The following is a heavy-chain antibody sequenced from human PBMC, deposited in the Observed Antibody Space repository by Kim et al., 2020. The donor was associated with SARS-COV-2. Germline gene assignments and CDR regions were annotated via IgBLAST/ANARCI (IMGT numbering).Heavy chain of an antibody. D-gene: IGHD3-16*01. Sequence: GGSLRLSCAASGFTFDDYGMSWVRQAPGKGLEWVSGINRNSDSTGYADSVKGRFTISRDNAKNSLFLQMNSPRAEDTALYHCVRGYAGGPFDLWGQETLVTVSS. CDR2: INRNSDST. CDR3: VRGYAGGPFDL. V-gene: IGHV3-20*01. CDR1: GFTFDDYG. J-gene: IGHJ4*02.